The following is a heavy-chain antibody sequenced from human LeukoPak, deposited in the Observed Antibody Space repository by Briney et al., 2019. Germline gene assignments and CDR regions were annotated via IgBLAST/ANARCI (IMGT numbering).Heavy chain of an antibody. CDR1: GFTFSSYA. CDR2: ISYSSSFI. CDR3: ARDQGTYTDYDVDY. V-gene: IGHV3-21*01. J-gene: IGHJ4*02. Sequence: GGSLRLSCAASGFTFSSYAMSWVRQAPGKGLEWVAYISYSSSFIYYADSVKGRFIITRDNAENSLFLQMNSLRAEDTAVYYCARDQGTYTDYDVDYWGQGTLVTVSS. D-gene: IGHD4-17*01.